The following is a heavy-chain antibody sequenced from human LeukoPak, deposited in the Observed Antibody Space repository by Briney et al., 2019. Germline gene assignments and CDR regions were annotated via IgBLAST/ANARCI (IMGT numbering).Heavy chain of an antibody. CDR1: GFTFSSYS. CDR3: ARALETYYSMGV. J-gene: IGHJ6*02. D-gene: IGHD5-24*01. CDR2: ISSSSSYI. Sequence: GGSLTLSCAASGFTFSSYSMNWVRQAPGKALDWVSSISSSSSYIYYADLVKVRFTISRDNAKNSLYLRMTSLRGEDAAVYYCARALETYYSMGVWGQGTTVTVSS. V-gene: IGHV3-21*01.